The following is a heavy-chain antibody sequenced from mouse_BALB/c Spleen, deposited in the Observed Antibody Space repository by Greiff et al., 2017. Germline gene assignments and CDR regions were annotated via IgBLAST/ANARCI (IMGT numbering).Heavy chain of an antibody. CDR1: GFNIKDYY. V-gene: IGHV14-4*02. CDR3: SAGYLDY. J-gene: IGHJ2*01. CDR2: IDPENGDT. Sequence: EVQLQQSGAELVRPGASVKLSCTASGFNIKDYYMHWVKQRPEQGLEWIGWIDPENGDTEYAPKFQGKATMTADTSSNTAYLQLSSMTSEDAAVYYCSAGYLDYWGQGTTLTVSS.